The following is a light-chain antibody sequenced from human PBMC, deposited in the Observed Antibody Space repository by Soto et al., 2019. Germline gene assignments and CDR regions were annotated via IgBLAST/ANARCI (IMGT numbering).Light chain of an antibody. V-gene: IGKV1-33*01. CDR3: QQYDNLPLT. CDR1: QDISTY. CDR2: DAS. J-gene: IGKJ4*01. Sequence: DIQMTQSPSSLSASVGDRVTITCQASQDISTYLNWYQQKPGKAPKLLIYDASNLETGVPSRFTGSGSGTDFTFTISSLKPEDIATYYCQQYDNLPLTFGRGTKVEIK.